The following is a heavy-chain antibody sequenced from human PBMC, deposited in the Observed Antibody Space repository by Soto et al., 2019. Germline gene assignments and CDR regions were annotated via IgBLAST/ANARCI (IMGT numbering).Heavy chain of an antibody. CDR2: INPDGTST. Sequence: GGSLRLSCAASGFIFTDYLLHWVRQVPGEGLEWLSRINPDGTSTDYADSVKGRFTVSRDNAKNTLYLQMNSLRAEDTAVYYCARKGEVTGLKYWGQGTLVTVSS. D-gene: IGHD1-20*01. V-gene: IGHV3-74*01. J-gene: IGHJ4*02. CDR1: GFIFTDYL. CDR3: ARKGEVTGLKY.